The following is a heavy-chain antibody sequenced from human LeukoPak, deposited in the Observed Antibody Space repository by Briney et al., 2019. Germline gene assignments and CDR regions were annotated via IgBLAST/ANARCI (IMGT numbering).Heavy chain of an antibody. D-gene: IGHD5-12*01. CDR2: MNPNSGNT. Sequence: ASVKVSCKASGYTFTSYDINWVRQATGQGLEWMGWMNPNSGNTGYAQKFQGRVTMTRNTSISTAYMELSSLRAEDTALYYCAKDMGYSGYDSGINLDYWGQGTLVTVSS. CDR1: GYTFTSYD. V-gene: IGHV1-8*01. J-gene: IGHJ4*02. CDR3: AKDMGYSGYDSGINLDY.